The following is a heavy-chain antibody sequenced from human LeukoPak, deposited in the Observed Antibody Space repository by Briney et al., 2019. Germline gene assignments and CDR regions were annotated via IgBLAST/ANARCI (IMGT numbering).Heavy chain of an antibody. J-gene: IGHJ4*02. D-gene: IGHD2-2*01. Sequence: KPGESLKISCKGSGYSFTSYWIGWVRQMPGEGLEWVGIIFPGDSDTRYSPSFQGQVTTSADKSISAAYLQWSSLKASDTAMYFCARRPCSSIICFFDYWGQGTLVTVSS. CDR3: ARRPCSSIICFFDY. V-gene: IGHV5-51*03. CDR1: GYSFTSYW. CDR2: IFPGDSDT.